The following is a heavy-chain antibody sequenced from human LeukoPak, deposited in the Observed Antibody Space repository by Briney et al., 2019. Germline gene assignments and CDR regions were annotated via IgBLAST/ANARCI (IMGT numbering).Heavy chain of an antibody. V-gene: IGHV1-3*01. J-gene: IGHJ6*02. D-gene: IGHD2-15*01. CDR1: GYTFTSYA. Sequence: GASVKVSCKASGYTFTSYAMHWVRQAPGQRLEWMGWINAGNGNTKYSQKFQGRVTITRDTSASTAYMELRSLRSDDTAVYYCARDRYCSGGSCYSNYYGMDVWGQGTTVTVSS. CDR2: INAGNGNT. CDR3: ARDRYCSGGSCYSNYYGMDV.